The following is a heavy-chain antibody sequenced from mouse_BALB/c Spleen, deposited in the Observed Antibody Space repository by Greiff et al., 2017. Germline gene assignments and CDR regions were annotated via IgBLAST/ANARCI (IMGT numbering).Heavy chain of an antibody. Sequence: VKLVESGPGLVAPSQSLSITCTISGFSLTSYDISWIRQPPGKGLEWLGVIWTGGGTNYNSAFMSRLSISKDNSKSQVFLKMNSLQTDDTAIYYCVRDHGNYVLDYWGQGTSVTVSS. CDR3: VRDHGNYVLDY. V-gene: IGHV2-9-2*01. J-gene: IGHJ4*01. CDR1: GFSLTSYD. D-gene: IGHD2-1*01. CDR2: IWTGGGT.